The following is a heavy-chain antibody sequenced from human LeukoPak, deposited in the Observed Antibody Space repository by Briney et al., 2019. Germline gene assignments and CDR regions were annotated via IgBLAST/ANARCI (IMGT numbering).Heavy chain of an antibody. CDR1: GGSISSGGYY. Sequence: PSETLSLTCTVSGGSISSGGYYWSWIRQHPGKGLEWIGYIYYSGSTYYNPSLKSRVTLSVDTSKNQFSLKLSSVTAADTAVYYCARTIHYYGSGSPRRFFDYWGQGTLVTVSS. V-gene: IGHV4-31*03. D-gene: IGHD3-10*01. CDR3: ARTIHYYGSGSPRRFFDY. J-gene: IGHJ4*02. CDR2: IYYSGST.